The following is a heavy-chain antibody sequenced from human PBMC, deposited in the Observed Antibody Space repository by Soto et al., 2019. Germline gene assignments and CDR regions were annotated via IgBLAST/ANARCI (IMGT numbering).Heavy chain of an antibody. J-gene: IGHJ4*02. D-gene: IGHD3-22*01. CDR3: ARDQLRPGILYSLGVLLPEYGL. CDR1: GFAFSTFA. V-gene: IGHV3-23*01. CDR2: ISVSGNNA. Sequence: PGGSLRLSCAASGFAFSTFAMTWVRQAPGKGLEWVAAISVSGNNAYYADSVKGRFTISRDNSQNSVFLQMSSLRADDTAVYYCARDQLRPGILYSLGVLLPEYGLWGQGTMVTVYS.